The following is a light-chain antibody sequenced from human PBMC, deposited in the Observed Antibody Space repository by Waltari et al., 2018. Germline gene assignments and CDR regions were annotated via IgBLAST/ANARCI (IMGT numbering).Light chain of an antibody. CDR3: QQYKSFLFT. Sequence: DIQLTQSPSFLSASVGDRVTITCRASQGTNNYLAWYQQKPGKAPNLLIYGTSTLQSGVPSRCSRSQSATEFTLTISSLQPEDFATYYCQQYKSFLFTFGQGTRLDIK. CDR2: GTS. CDR1: QGTNNY. V-gene: IGKV1-9*01. J-gene: IGKJ5*01.